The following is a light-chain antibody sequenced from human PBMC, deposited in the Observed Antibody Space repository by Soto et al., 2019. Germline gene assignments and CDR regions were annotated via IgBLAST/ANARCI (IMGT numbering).Light chain of an antibody. Sequence: DIVMTQSPLSLPVTPGEPASISCRSSQSLLHSNGYNYLDWYLQKPGQSPQLLIYLGSNRSSGVPDGFSGSGSGTDFPLKISRVEAEDVGVYYCMQALQTPLTFGGGTKVEIK. CDR1: QSLLHSNGYNY. CDR3: MQALQTPLT. J-gene: IGKJ4*01. CDR2: LGS. V-gene: IGKV2-28*01.